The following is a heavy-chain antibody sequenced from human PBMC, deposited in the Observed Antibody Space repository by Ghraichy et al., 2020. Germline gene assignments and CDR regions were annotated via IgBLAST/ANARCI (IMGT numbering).Heavy chain of an antibody. CDR1: GGSFSGYY. V-gene: IGHV4-34*01. CDR2: INHSGST. D-gene: IGHD5-12*01. Sequence: SETLSLTCAVYGGSFSGYYWSWIRQPPGKGLEWIGEINHSGSTNYNPSLKSRVTISVDTSKNQFSLKLSSVTAADTAVYYCARVCGEWLRSRPLYYYYYYYMDVWGKGTTVTVSS. CDR3: ARVCGEWLRSRPLYYYYYYYMDV. J-gene: IGHJ6*03.